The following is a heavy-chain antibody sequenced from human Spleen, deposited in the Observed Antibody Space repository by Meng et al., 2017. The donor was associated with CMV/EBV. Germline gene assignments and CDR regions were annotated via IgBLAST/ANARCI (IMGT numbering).Heavy chain of an antibody. CDR3: ARVGWRQWSFDL. CDR2: IYYSGST. V-gene: IGHV4-30-4*01. J-gene: IGHJ2*01. D-gene: IGHD5-18*01. CDR1: WGPHLWCDYL. Sequence: VQGPESGPRLVTPSPTLSLHCTVAWGPHLWCDYLWESTPQPPGKGLELIGHIYYSGSTSYNPSLKSRVTISVDTSNNQFSLKLSSVTAADTAVYYCARVGWRQWSFDLWGRGTLVTVSS.